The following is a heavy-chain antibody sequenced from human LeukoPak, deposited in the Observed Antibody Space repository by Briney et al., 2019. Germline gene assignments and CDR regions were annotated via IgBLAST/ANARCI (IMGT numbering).Heavy chain of an antibody. CDR3: ARTYYDILTGYYPDY. Sequence: PGGSLRLSCAASGFTFSDYYVSWIRQAPGKGLEWVSYISSSGSTIYYADSVKGRFTISRDNAKNSLYLQMNSLRAEDTAVYYCARTYYDILTGYYPDYWGQGTLVTVSS. CDR1: GFTFSDYY. J-gene: IGHJ4*02. D-gene: IGHD3-9*01. CDR2: ISSSGSTI. V-gene: IGHV3-11*01.